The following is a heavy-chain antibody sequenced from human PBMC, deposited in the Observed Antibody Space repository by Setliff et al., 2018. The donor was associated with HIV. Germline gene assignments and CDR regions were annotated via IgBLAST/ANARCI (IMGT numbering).Heavy chain of an antibody. CDR1: GFTLSSYA. Sequence: GGSLRLSCAGSGFTLSSYAMSWVRQAPGKGLEWVSVITNSGSDTYHADSVKGRFTISRDKSKNTVYLQMNSLRAEDTATYYCAKVFGTSPLVGYFDLWGRGTQVTVSS. CDR3: AKVFGTSPLVGYFDL. J-gene: IGHJ2*01. V-gene: IGHV3-23*01. D-gene: IGHD3-10*01. CDR2: ITNSGSDT.